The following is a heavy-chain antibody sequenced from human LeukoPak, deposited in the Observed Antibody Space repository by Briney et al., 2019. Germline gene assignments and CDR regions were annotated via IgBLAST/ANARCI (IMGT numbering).Heavy chain of an antibody. D-gene: IGHD5-12*01. CDR1: AFTFTSYT. J-gene: IGHJ4*02. Sequence: GGSLRLSCTASAFTFTSYTMNWVRQAPGKGRGWVSSTSTIGSTIYYGDFVKGRFTISRDNAKKSLYLQMNSLRAEDTAVYYCARGRGGFAYTGYDFDYWGQGTLVTVSS. V-gene: IGHV3-48*01. CDR2: TSTIGSTI. CDR3: ARGRGGFAYTGYDFDY.